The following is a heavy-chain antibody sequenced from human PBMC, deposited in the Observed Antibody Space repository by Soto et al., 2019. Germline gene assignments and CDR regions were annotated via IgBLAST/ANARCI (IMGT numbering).Heavy chain of an antibody. CDR2: ISYDGNNK. V-gene: IGHV3-30-3*01. CDR1: GFTFSNYV. J-gene: IGHJ6*02. CDR3: ARAGCDGGSCYTLVGLRYGMDV. D-gene: IGHD2-15*01. Sequence: QVQLVESGGGVVQPGRSLRLSCAASGFTFSNYVMYWVRQAPGKGLEWVAVISYDGNNKYYADSVKGRFTISRDNSKNTLYLQMNSLRGEDTAVYYCARAGCDGGSCYTLVGLRYGMDVRGQGTTVTVSS.